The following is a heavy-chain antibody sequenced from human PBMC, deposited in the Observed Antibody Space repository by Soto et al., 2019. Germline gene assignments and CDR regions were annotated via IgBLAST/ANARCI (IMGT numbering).Heavy chain of an antibody. CDR3: ARGGVDYYDSSGYYYHFDY. Sequence: QVQLVQSGAEVKKPGSSVKVSCKASGGTFSSYAISWVRQAPGQGLEWMGGIIPIFGTANYAQKFQGRVTITADESTSTAYMELSSLRSEDTAMYYCARGGVDYYDSSGYYYHFDYWGQGTLVTVSS. V-gene: IGHV1-69*12. J-gene: IGHJ4*02. CDR1: GGTFSSYA. D-gene: IGHD3-22*01. CDR2: IIPIFGTA.